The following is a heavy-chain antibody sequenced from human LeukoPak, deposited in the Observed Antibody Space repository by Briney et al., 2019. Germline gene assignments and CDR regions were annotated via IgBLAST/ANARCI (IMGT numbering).Heavy chain of an antibody. Sequence: GRSLRLSCVASGFSFTAYIMNWVRQAPGRGLEWISYIGPGGDIYYADSVTGRFTVSRDIAKNSLYLQMNGLRVEDTAVYYCARRFDSWGQGTLVTVSS. CDR1: GFSFTAYI. CDR3: ARRFDS. V-gene: IGHV3-48*01. CDR2: IGPGGDI. J-gene: IGHJ4*02.